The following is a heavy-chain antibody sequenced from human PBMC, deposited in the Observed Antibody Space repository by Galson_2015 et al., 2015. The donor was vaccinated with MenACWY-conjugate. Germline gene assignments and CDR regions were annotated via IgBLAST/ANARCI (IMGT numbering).Heavy chain of an antibody. CDR3: ARDRGGNRFFDY. D-gene: IGHD4-23*01. CDR1: GSTFTSYT. J-gene: IGHJ4*02. V-gene: IGHV1-3*01. CDR2: INAGNGNT. Sequence: SVKVSCKASGSTFTSYTMHWVRQAPGQRLEWMGWINAGNGNTKYSQHFQGRVTITRDPSASTAYMELSSLRSEDTAVYYCARDRGGNRFFDYWGQGTLVTVSS.